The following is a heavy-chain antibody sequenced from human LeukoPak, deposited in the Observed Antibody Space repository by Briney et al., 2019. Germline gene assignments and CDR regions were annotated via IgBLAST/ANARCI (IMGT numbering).Heavy chain of an antibody. V-gene: IGHV3-66*01. Sequence: GGSLRLSCAASGFTVSSKYMSWVRQAPGKGLEWVSVIYSGGSTYYADSVKGRFTISRDNSKNTLYLQMNSLRAEDTAVYYCARGYLGSVPFDYWGQGTLVTVSS. J-gene: IGHJ4*02. CDR1: GFTVSSKY. CDR2: IYSGGST. CDR3: ARGYLGSVPFDY. D-gene: IGHD3-9*01.